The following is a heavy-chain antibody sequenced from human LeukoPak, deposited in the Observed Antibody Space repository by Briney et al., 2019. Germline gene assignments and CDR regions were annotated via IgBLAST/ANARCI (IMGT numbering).Heavy chain of an antibody. CDR3: ARCRAAAGRGANWFDP. CDR1: GYTFTSYY. J-gene: IGHJ5*02. Sequence: GASVKVSCKGSGYTFTSYYITWVRQAPGQGLEWMGWISGYNGNTKYVQKLQGRVTMTIDTSTSTAYMELRSLRSDDTAVYYCARCRAAAGRGANWFDPWGQGTLVTVSS. D-gene: IGHD6-13*01. V-gene: IGHV1-18*01. CDR2: ISGYNGNT.